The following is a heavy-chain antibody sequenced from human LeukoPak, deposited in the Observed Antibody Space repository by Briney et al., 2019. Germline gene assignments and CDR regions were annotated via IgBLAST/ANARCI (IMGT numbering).Heavy chain of an antibody. CDR3: AKPSLIVGATVGFDY. CDR1: VFPFSSYP. J-gene: IGHJ4*02. D-gene: IGHD1-26*01. V-gene: IGHV3-23*01. CDR2: IISSGSST. Sequence: GGALRLSCSASVFPFSSYPMSWGRQAPGKGLEWVSAIISSGSSTYYGGSGRGRFTISRDNYKNTLYLQMNSLRSEETAVYYCAKPSLIVGATVGFDYWGQGTLVTVSS.